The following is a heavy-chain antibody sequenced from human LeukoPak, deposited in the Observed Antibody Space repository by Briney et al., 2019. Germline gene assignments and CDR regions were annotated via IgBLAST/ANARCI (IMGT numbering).Heavy chain of an antibody. D-gene: IGHD3-10*01. CDR3: AKGTYGTGTYPPPYGMDV. J-gene: IGHJ6*02. Sequence: GGSLRLSCAASGFTFTTYGMHWVRQAPGKGLEWVAFISYDGSNKYHADSVKGRFAISRDNSKHTLYLQMNSLRAEDTAVYYCAKGTYGTGTYPPPYGMDVWGQGTTVTVSS. CDR2: ISYDGSNK. V-gene: IGHV3-30*18. CDR1: GFTFTTYG.